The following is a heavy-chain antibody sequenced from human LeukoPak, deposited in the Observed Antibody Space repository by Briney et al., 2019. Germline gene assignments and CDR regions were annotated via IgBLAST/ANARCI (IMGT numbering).Heavy chain of an antibody. V-gene: IGHV3-7*01. CDR3: ARDKVVGATFFDY. Sequence: GGSLRLSCAVSGFTFTSYWMTWVRQAPGKGLEWVANINQDGTEIYYVDSVKGRFTISRDNAKNSLYLQMNSLRDEDTAVYYCARDKVVGATFFDYWGQGTLVTVSS. J-gene: IGHJ4*02. CDR1: GFTFTSYW. D-gene: IGHD1-26*01. CDR2: INQDGTEI.